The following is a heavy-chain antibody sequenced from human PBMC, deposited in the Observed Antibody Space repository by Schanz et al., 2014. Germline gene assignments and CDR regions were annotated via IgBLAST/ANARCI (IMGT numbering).Heavy chain of an antibody. D-gene: IGHD1-1*01. CDR3: AKIERNED. CDR2: ISGSGGST. V-gene: IGHV3-23*04. CDR1: GFTFSSHW. J-gene: IGHJ4*02. Sequence: VQLVDSGGGLVKPGGSLRLSCAASGFTFSSHWMHWVRQDPGKGLEWVSAISGSGGSTYYADSVKGRFTISRDNSKNTLYLQMNSLRAEDTAVYFCAKIERNEDWGQGTLVTVSS.